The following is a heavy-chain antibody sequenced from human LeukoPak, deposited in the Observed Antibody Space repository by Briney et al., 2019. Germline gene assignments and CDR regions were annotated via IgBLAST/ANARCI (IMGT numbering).Heavy chain of an antibody. CDR1: GGSISSSNW. CDR3: ARVLLWFGEHCFDY. D-gene: IGHD3-10*01. Sequence: PSETLSLTCAVSGGSISSSNWWSWVRQPPGKGLEWIGEIYHSGSTNYNPSLKSRVTISVDKSKNQFSLKLSSVTAADTAVYYCARVLLWFGEHCFDYWGQGTLVTVSS. V-gene: IGHV4-4*02. J-gene: IGHJ4*02. CDR2: IYHSGST.